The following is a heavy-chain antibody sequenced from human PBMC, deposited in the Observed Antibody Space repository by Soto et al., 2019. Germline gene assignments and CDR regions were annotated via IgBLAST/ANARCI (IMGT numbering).Heavy chain of an antibody. J-gene: IGHJ4*02. CDR2: ISSSGSTI. Sequence: PGGSLRLSCAASGFTFSSYEMNWVRQAPGKGLEWVSYISSSGSTIYYADSVKGRFTISRDNAKNSLYLQMNSLRAEDTAVYYCARGGYSSSWYRFDYWGQGTLVTAPQ. CDR1: GFTFSSYE. D-gene: IGHD6-13*01. CDR3: ARGGYSSSWYRFDY. V-gene: IGHV3-48*03.